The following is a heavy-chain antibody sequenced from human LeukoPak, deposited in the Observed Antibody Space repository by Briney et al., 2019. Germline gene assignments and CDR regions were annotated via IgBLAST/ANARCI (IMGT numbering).Heavy chain of an antibody. V-gene: IGHV4-61*01. CDR2: IYYSGNT. CDR3: ARDGHRDNSSSWYSPYYYYYYGMDV. D-gene: IGHD6-13*01. J-gene: IGHJ6*02. Sequence: SETLSLTCTVSGGSVSSGSYYWSWIRQPPGKGLEWIGYIYYSGNTNYNPSLKSRVTISVDTSKNQFSLKLSSVTAADTAVYYCARDGHRDNSSSWYSPYYYYYYGMDVSGQGTTVTVSS. CDR1: GGSVSSGSYY.